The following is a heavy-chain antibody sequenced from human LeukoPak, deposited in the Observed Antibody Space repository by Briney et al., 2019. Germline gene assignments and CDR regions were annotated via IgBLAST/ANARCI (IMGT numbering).Heavy chain of an antibody. J-gene: IGHJ3*02. CDR3: ARDRELADAFDI. CDR2: IYYSGST. V-gene: IGHV4-59*01. D-gene: IGHD1-26*01. CDR1: GGSISSYY. Sequence: SETLSLTCTVSGGSISSYYWSWIRQPPGKGLEWIGYIYYSGSTNYNPSLKSRVTISVDTSKNQFSLKLSSVTAADTAAYYCARDRELADAFDIWGQGTMVTVSS.